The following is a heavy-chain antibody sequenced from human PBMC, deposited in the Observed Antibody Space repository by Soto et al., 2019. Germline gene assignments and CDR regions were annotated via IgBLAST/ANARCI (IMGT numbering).Heavy chain of an antibody. CDR1: GFSLSTSGVG. V-gene: IGHV2-5*01. Sequence: QITLKESGPTLVKPTQTLTLTCTFSGFSLSTSGVGVGWIRQPPGKALEWLALIYWNDDKRYSPSLKSRLTITKDTSEHQVVHTMTDMDPVDTATYYWAHRQGQGQWLVRRQVDWCDPWGQGTLVPVSS. J-gene: IGHJ5*02. D-gene: IGHD6-19*01. CDR2: IYWNDDK. CDR3: AHRQGQGQWLVRRQVDWCDP.